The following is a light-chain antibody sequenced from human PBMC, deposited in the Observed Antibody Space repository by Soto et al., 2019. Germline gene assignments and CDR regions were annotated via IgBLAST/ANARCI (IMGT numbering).Light chain of an antibody. J-gene: IGLJ1*01. V-gene: IGLV2-14*03. CDR3: SSFISSMTNV. CDR1: SSDVGGYNS. Sequence: QSVLTQPASVSGSPGESITISCTGTSSDVGGYNSVSWYQHHPGKAPKLILYGVGDRPSGVSYRFSGSKSGNTASLTISGLQAADEADYFCSSFISSMTNVFGCGTKVTVL. CDR2: GVG.